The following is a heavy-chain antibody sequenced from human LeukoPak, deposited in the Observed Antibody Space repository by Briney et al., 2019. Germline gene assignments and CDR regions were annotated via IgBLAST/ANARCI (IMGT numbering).Heavy chain of an antibody. Sequence: GGSLRLSCAASGFTFSSYGMSWVRQAPGKGLEWVSAISGSGGSTYYADSVKGRFTISRDNSKNTLYLQMNSLRAEDTAVYYCAKDSADPYIAMAGRFLDFDYWGQGTLVTVSS. V-gene: IGHV3-23*01. CDR1: GFTFSSYG. CDR2: ISGSGGST. J-gene: IGHJ4*02. CDR3: AKDSADPYIAMAGRFLDFDY. D-gene: IGHD6-19*01.